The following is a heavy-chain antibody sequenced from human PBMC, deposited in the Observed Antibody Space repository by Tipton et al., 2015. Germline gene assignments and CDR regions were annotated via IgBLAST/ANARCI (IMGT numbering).Heavy chain of an antibody. Sequence: TLSLTCAVYGGSFSGYYWSWIRQSPGKGLEWIGEINHAGSTNYTPSRKSRVTISVDTSKNQFSLKVTSVTAADTAVYYCARGAGNSSTWDCDYWGQGTLVTVSS. CDR2: INHAGST. V-gene: IGHV4-34*01. CDR1: GGSFSGYY. D-gene: IGHD2/OR15-2a*01. CDR3: ARGAGNSSTWDCDY. J-gene: IGHJ4*02.